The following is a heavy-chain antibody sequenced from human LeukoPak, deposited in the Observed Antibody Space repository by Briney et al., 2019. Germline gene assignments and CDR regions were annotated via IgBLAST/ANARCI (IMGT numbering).Heavy chain of an antibody. D-gene: IGHD5-12*01. CDR1: GGSFSGYY. Sequence: SETLSLTCAVYGGSFSGYYWSWIRQPPGKGLEWIGEINHSGSANYNPSLKSRVTISVDTSKNQFSLKLSSVTAADTAVYYCARGKWLRSSLDYWGQGTLVTVSS. CDR3: ARGKWLRSSLDY. CDR2: INHSGSA. J-gene: IGHJ4*02. V-gene: IGHV4-34*01.